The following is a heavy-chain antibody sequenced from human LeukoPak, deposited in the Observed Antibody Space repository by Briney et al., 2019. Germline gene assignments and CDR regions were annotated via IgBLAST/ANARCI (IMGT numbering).Heavy chain of an antibody. D-gene: IGHD2-21*02. CDR1: GFIFSTFW. CDR3: AKSDWIGT. J-gene: IGHJ5*02. CDR2: IKYDGSTT. V-gene: IGHV3-74*01. Sequence: GGSLRLPCAASGFIFSTFWMHWVRQAPGKGLVWVSRIKYDGSTTSYADSVRGRFTVSRDNAKNTLYLEMNNLRVEDTAVYYCAKSDWIGTWGQGTLVSVSS.